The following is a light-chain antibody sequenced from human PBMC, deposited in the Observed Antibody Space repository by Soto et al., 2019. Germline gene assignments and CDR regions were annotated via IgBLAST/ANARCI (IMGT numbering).Light chain of an antibody. CDR3: RHLNTYPIT. Sequence: IQLTQSPSSLSASVGDRVTISCRASQDISTHLAWFAQKPGRAPQLLIYAASTLHSGVPSRFSGSGSETDFTLTISSLQPEDCATYYCRHLNTYPITSGPGTRLEIK. V-gene: IGKV1-9*01. CDR1: QDISTH. J-gene: IGKJ5*01. CDR2: AAS.